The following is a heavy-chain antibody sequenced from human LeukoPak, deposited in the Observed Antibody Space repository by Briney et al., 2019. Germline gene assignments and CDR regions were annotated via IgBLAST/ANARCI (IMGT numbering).Heavy chain of an antibody. V-gene: IGHV4-59*01. CDR1: GGSISSYY. Sequence: SETLSLTCTVSGGSISSYYWSWIRQPPGKGLEWIGYIYYTGATYYNPSLKSRATISLDTSKNQFSLKLSSVTAADAAVYYCARAGYSYGTGYYFDYWGQGALVTVSS. CDR3: ARAGYSYGTGYYFDY. CDR2: IYYTGAT. J-gene: IGHJ4*02. D-gene: IGHD5-18*01.